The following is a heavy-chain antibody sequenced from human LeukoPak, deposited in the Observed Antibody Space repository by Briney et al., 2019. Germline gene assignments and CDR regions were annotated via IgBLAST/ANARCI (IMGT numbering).Heavy chain of an antibody. J-gene: IGHJ3*02. V-gene: IGHV3-53*01. CDR1: GFPVRNKD. D-gene: IGHD5-24*01. CDR2: MYSGGNT. CDR3: AGGSPRVGYNDAFDT. Sequence: GGSLRLSCAASGFPVRNKDMARVRQVPGKGLEWVSVMYSGGNTFYIESVEGRFTISRDTAKNTMYLQMKSLRVEDTALYFCAGGSPRVGYNDAFDTWGQGTTVAVS.